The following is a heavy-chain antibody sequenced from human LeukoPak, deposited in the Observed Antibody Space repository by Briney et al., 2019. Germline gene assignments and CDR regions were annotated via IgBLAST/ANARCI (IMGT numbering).Heavy chain of an antibody. CDR2: ISSSSSYI. Sequence: PGGSLRLSCAASGFTFSSYSMNWVRQAPGKGLEWVSSISSSSSYIYYADSVKGRFTISTDNTKNSLYLQMNSLRAEDTAVYYCARLVGATLFDYWGQGTLVTVSS. V-gene: IGHV3-21*01. CDR1: GFTFSSYS. CDR3: ARLVGATLFDY. D-gene: IGHD1-26*01. J-gene: IGHJ4*02.